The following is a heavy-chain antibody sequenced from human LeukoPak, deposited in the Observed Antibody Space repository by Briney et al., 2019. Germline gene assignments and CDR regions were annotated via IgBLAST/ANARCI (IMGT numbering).Heavy chain of an antibody. J-gene: IGHJ5*02. Sequence: GGSLRLSCAASGFTFSSYAMSWVRQAPGKGLEWVSAISGSGGSTYYADSMKGRFTISRDNSKNTLYLQMNSLRAEDTAVYYCAKDAIVVVPAAINWFDPWGQGTLVTVSS. V-gene: IGHV3-23*01. D-gene: IGHD2-2*01. CDR1: GFTFSSYA. CDR3: AKDAIVVVPAAINWFDP. CDR2: ISGSGGST.